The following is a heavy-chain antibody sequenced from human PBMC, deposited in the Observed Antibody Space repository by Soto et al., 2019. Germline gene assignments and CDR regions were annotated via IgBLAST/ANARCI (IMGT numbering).Heavy chain of an antibody. CDR1: GFSLSTSGMC. Sequence: SGPTLVNPTQTLTLTCTFSGFSLSTSGMCVSWIRQPPGKALEWLALIDWDDDKYYSTSLKTRLTISKDTSKNQVVLTMTNMDPVDTATCYCARSRYDSAYYYYGMDVWGQGTTVTVSS. D-gene: IGHD3-9*01. J-gene: IGHJ6*02. CDR3: ARSRYDSAYYYYGMDV. CDR2: IDWDDDK. V-gene: IGHV2-70*01.